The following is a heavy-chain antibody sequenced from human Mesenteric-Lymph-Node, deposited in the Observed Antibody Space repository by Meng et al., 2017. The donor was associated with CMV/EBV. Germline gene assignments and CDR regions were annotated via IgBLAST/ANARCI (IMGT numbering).Heavy chain of an antibody. J-gene: IGHJ4*02. CDR3: ARDRGSGWYEFDY. CDR1: GFTFSSYE. Sequence: GESLKISCKASGFTFSSYEMNWVRQAPGKGLEWVSYISSSGNAIFYADSVKGRFTISRDNAKNSLYLQMNSLRAEDTAVYYCARDRGSGWYEFDYWGPGTLVTVSS. V-gene: IGHV3-48*03. CDR2: ISSSGNAI. D-gene: IGHD6-13*01.